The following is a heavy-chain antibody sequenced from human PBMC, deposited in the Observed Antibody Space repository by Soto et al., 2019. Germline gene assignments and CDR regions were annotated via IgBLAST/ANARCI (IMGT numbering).Heavy chain of an antibody. CDR1: GGTFSSYT. Sequence: QVQLVQSGAEVKKPGSSVKVSCKASGGTFSSYTISWVRQAPGQGLEWMGRIIPILGIANYAQKFQGRVTITADKSTSTAYMELSSLRSEDTAVYYCAIEYCSSTSCYSSSHGWGQGPLVTVSS. CDR3: AIEYCSSTSCYSSSHG. J-gene: IGHJ4*02. D-gene: IGHD2-2*01. V-gene: IGHV1-69*08. CDR2: IIPILGIA.